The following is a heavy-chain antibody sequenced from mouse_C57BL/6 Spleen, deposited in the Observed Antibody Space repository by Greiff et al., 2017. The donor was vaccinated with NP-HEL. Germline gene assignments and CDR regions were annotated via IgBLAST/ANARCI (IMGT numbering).Heavy chain of an antibody. CDR2: IYPGDGDT. J-gene: IGHJ2*01. D-gene: IGHD2-4*01. V-gene: IGHV1-82*01. CDR3: ARAYDYDGDYFDY. Sequence: VQVVESGPELVKPGASVKISCKASGYAFSSSWMNWVKQRPGKGLEWIGRIYPGDGDTNYNGKFKGKATLTADKSSSTAYMQLSSLTSEDSAVYFCARAYDYDGDYFDYWGQGTTLTVSS. CDR1: GYAFSSSW.